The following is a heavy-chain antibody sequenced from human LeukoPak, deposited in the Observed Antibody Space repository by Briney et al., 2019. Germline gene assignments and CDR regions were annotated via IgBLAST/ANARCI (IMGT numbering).Heavy chain of an antibody. D-gene: IGHD6-6*01. V-gene: IGHV4-34*01. CDR1: GGSFSGYY. CDR3: ARAKKYSREILFDY. J-gene: IGHJ4*02. Sequence: SETLSLTCAVYGGSFSGYYWSWIRQPPGKGLEWIGEINHSGSTNYNPSLKSRVTISVDTSKNQFSLKLSSVTAADTAVYYCARAKKYSREILFDYWGQGTLVTVSS. CDR2: INHSGST.